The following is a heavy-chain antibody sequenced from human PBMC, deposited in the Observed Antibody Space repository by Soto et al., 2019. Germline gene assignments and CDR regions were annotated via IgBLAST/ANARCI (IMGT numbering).Heavy chain of an antibody. D-gene: IGHD3-22*01. CDR3: ARSYRDSSGYPDDAFDI. J-gene: IGHJ3*02. CDR1: GFTFSSHG. V-gene: IGHV3-33*01. CDR2: IWYDGRNK. Sequence: QVQLVESGGGVVQPGRSLRLSCAASGFTFSSHGMHWVRQAPGKGLEWVSIIWYDGRNKYYADSVKGRFTISRDNSKNTLYLQMNGLRAEDTAVYYCARSYRDSSGYPDDAFDIWGQGTMVTVSS.